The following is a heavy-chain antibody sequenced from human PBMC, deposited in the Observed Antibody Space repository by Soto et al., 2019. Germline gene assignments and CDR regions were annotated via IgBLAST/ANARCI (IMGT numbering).Heavy chain of an antibody. D-gene: IGHD3-3*01. V-gene: IGHV2-5*02. CDR2: IYWDDDK. CDR1: GFSLTGSGVG. Sequence: ITLKESGPTLVKPTQTLTLTCTFSGFSLTGSGVGVGWIRQPPGKALEWLALIYWDDDKRYSPSLKSRLTITKDTSKNQVALTMTNMDPVDTATYYCARFLWSDTSLYYFDYWGQGTLVTVSS. CDR3: ARFLWSDTSLYYFDY. J-gene: IGHJ4*02.